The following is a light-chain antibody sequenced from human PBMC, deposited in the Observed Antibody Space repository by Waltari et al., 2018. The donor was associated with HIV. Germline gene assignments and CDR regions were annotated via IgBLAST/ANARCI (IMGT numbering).Light chain of an antibody. V-gene: IGKV3-11*01. J-gene: IGKJ4*01. Sequence: EVVLTQSPATLSLSPGERVTLPCRASESVSSYLAWYQQKPGQAPRHLIYDASNRATGIPARFSGSGSGTDFTLTISSLEPEDVAVYYCHHRSNWPLTFGGGTKVEI. CDR3: HHRSNWPLT. CDR2: DAS. CDR1: ESVSSY.